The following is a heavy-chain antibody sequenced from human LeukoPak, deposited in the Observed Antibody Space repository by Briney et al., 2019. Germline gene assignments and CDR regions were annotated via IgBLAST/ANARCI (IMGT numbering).Heavy chain of an antibody. CDR2: IRYDGSNK. CDR1: GFTFSSYG. D-gene: IGHD6-13*01. J-gene: IGHJ4*02. V-gene: IGHV3-30*02. Sequence: GGSLRLSCAASGFTFSSYGMHWVRQAPGKGLEWVAFIRYDGSNKYYADSVKGRFTISRDNSKNTLYLQMNSLRAEDTAVYYCAKERYDGGAAGTTFDYWGQGTLVTVSS. CDR3: AKERYDGGAAGTTFDY.